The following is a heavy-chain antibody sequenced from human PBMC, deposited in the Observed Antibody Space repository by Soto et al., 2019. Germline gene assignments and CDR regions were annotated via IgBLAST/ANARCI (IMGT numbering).Heavy chain of an antibody. J-gene: IGHJ6*02. D-gene: IGHD2-8*01. CDR2: ISYDGSNK. Sequence: GGSLRLSCAASGFTFSSYGMHWVRQAPGKGLEWVAVISYDGSNKYYADSVKGRFTISRDNSKNTLYLQMNSLRAEDTAVYYCAKDRSRYCTNGVCYVHYGMDVWGQGTTVTVSS. CDR1: GFTFSSYG. V-gene: IGHV3-30*18. CDR3: AKDRSRYCTNGVCYVHYGMDV.